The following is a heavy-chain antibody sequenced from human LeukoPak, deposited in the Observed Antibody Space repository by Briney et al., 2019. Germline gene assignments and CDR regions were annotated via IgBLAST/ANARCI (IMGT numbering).Heavy chain of an antibody. CDR1: GYSISSGYF. D-gene: IGHD3-3*01. Sequence: SETLSLTCTVSGYSISSGYFWGWIRQPPGKGLEWFGSIYRNGSTYYNPSLKSRVTISVDTSKNQFSLKLSSVTAADTAVYYCARSGVASYYYYYYMDVWGKGTTVTISS. V-gene: IGHV4-38-2*02. CDR3: ARSGVASYYYYYYMDV. J-gene: IGHJ6*03. CDR2: IYRNGST.